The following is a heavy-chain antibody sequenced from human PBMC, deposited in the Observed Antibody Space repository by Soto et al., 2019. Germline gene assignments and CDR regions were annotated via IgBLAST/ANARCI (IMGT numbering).Heavy chain of an antibody. Sequence: EVQLVESGGGLVLPGGSLRLSCAASGFALGGYWMHWVRQAPGKGLVWVSRINGDGSSTSYADSVEGRFTVSRDNARNTLYLHMKGLRVEDTAVYHCARGHFNVAPWGPGTLVTVSS. CDR3: ARGHFNVAP. CDR1: GFALGGYW. J-gene: IGHJ5*02. CDR2: INGDGSST. D-gene: IGHD2-21*01. V-gene: IGHV3-74*01.